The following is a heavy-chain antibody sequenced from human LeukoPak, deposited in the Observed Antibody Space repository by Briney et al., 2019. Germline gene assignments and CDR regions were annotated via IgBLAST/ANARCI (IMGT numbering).Heavy chain of an antibody. CDR2: ISGSGGST. J-gene: IGHJ4*02. Sequence: GGSLRLSCAASGFTFSSYSMNWVRQAPGKGLEWVSAISGSGGSTYYADSVKGRFTISRDNSKNTLYLQMNSLRAEDTAVYYCAKDAAVGYSSGWTDYWGQGTLVTVSS. D-gene: IGHD6-19*01. CDR1: GFTFSSYS. V-gene: IGHV3-23*01. CDR3: AKDAAVGYSSGWTDY.